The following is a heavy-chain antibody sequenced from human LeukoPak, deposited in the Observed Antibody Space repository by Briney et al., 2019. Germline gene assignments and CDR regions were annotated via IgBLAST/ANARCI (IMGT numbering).Heavy chain of an antibody. J-gene: IGHJ4*02. D-gene: IGHD4-23*01. CDR1: GFSFSSYS. V-gene: IGHV3-15*01. CDR2: IKSTTVDATP. Sequence: PGGSLRLSCAASGFSFSSYSMNWVRQAPGKGLEWVGRIKSTTVDATPEYAAPVRGRFTISRDDSKNTVYLQMSGLKSEDTALYYCTTGPGNSGYWGQGTLVTVSS. CDR3: TTGPGNSGY.